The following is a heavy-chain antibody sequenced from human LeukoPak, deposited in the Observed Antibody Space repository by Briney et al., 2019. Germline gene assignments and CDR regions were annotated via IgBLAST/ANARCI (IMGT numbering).Heavy chain of an antibody. J-gene: IGHJ4*02. Sequence: ASVKVSCKVSGYSLTELSMHWVRQAPGEGLEWMGGFAPEDGQTIYAQRLQGRLTMTEDTSTDTAYMDLSSLSSDDTAIYYCTTGPGAISDDDYWGQGTLVTVSS. V-gene: IGHV1-24*01. CDR3: TTGPGAISDDDY. D-gene: IGHD4/OR15-4a*01. CDR1: GYSLTELS. CDR2: FAPEDGQT.